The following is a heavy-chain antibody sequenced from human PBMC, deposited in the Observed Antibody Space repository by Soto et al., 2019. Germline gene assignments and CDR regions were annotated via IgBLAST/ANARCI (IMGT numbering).Heavy chain of an antibody. D-gene: IGHD6-19*01. CDR3: TTGQWLHDAFDI. Sequence: GGSLRLSCAASGFTFSNSWMNWVRQAPGKGLEWVGRIKSKTDGGTTDYAAPVKGRFTISRDDSKNTLYLQMNSLKTEDTAVYYCTTGQWLHDAFDIWGQGTMVTVSS. J-gene: IGHJ3*02. V-gene: IGHV3-15*07. CDR2: IKSKTDGGTT. CDR1: GFTFSNSW.